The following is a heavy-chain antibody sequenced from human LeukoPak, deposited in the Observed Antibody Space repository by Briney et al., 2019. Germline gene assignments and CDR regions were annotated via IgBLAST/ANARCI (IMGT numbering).Heavy chain of an antibody. J-gene: IGHJ4*02. CDR2: INHSGST. Sequence: SETLSLTCAVYGGSFSGYYWSWIRQPPGKGLEWIGEINHSGSTNYNPSLKSRVTISVDTSKNQFSLKLSSVTAADTAVYYCARGWQVMSYWGQGTQVTVSS. CDR1: GGSFSGYY. V-gene: IGHV4-34*01. CDR3: ARGWQVMSY. D-gene: IGHD5-24*01.